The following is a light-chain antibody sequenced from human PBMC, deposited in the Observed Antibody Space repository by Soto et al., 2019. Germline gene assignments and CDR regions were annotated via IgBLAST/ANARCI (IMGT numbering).Light chain of an antibody. CDR3: QHSYSSPPT. CDR1: QSISNH. J-gene: IGKJ1*01. CDR2: AAS. V-gene: IGKV1-39*01. Sequence: DDQMTESQCTRSASVEDRVIITCRASQSISNHLNWYQQKPGKAPKLLIFAASSLQSGVPSRFSGSRSGPDFTLTICSLQPEDFATYYCQHSYSSPPTFGQGTKVDIK.